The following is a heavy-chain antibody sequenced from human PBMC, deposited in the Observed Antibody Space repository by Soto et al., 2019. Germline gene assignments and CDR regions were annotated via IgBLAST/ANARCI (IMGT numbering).Heavy chain of an antibody. Sequence: QVQLVQSGAEVKKPGASVKVSCKSSGYTFSNYGISWVRQGPGQGLEWMGLISGYNGNTHYEEKVQDRIKMTTDTSTSTTYLELRSLRSDATAVYFCARDPGFGFGYSYAFAMDVWGQGTTVTVSS. D-gene: IGHD5-18*01. CDR3: ARDPGFGFGYSYAFAMDV. CDR1: GYTFSNYG. V-gene: IGHV1-18*01. CDR2: ISGYNGNT. J-gene: IGHJ6*02.